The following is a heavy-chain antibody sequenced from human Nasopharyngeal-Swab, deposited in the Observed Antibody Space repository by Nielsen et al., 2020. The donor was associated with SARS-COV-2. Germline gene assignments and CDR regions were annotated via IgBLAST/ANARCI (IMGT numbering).Heavy chain of an antibody. CDR1: GFTFSSYA. V-gene: IGHV3-23*01. CDR3: AKYMVRDGHVPDY. Sequence: GGSLRLSCAASGFTFSSYAMTWVRQAPGKGLEWVSSISVNGASTYYAGSVKGRFTISRDNSKNTLYLQMNSLRAEDTAVYYCAKYMVRDGHVPDYWGQGTLVTVSS. J-gene: IGHJ4*02. CDR2: ISVNGAST. D-gene: IGHD3-10*01.